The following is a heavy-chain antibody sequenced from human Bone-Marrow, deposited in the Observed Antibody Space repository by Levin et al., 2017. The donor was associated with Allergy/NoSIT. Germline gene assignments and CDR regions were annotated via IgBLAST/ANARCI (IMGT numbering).Heavy chain of an antibody. CDR2: IHYTGST. Sequence: SQTLSLTCSVSGGSISSGTYYWSWIRQLPGQGLDWIGYIHYTGSTYYNPSLGSRLSLSVDTSMDHFSLRLNSVTAADTAVYYCARGRWKVANSDFWGQGILVTVSS. CDR1: GGSISSGTYY. D-gene: IGHD1-1*01. J-gene: IGHJ4*02. CDR3: ARGRWKVANSDF. V-gene: IGHV4-31*03.